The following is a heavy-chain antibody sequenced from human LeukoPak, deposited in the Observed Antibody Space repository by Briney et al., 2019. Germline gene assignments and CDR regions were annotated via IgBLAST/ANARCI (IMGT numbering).Heavy chain of an antibody. V-gene: IGHV3-74*01. CDR1: DFSFRSHW. J-gene: IGHJ4*02. CDR3: ARGHVTGSDRHWDY. D-gene: IGHD3-9*01. Sequence: PGGSLRLSCATSDFSFRSHWMHWVRQAPGKGLVWVSRIIGDENSISYADSVKGRFTISRDNAKNTLYLQMNSLRVEDTAVYYCARGHVTGSDRHWDYWGQGVLVTVSS. CDR2: IIGDENSI.